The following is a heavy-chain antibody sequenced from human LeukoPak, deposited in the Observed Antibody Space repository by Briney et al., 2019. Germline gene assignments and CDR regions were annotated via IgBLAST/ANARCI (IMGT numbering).Heavy chain of an antibody. Sequence: PGGSLRLSCAASGFTFDDYAMHWVQKAPGKGLEWVSGIRWNSGSIGYADSVKGRFTISRDNAKNSLYLQMNSLRAEDTALYYCAKGSGRLQYAFDIWGQGTMVTVSS. D-gene: IGHD5-24*01. J-gene: IGHJ3*02. V-gene: IGHV3-9*01. CDR3: AKGSGRLQYAFDI. CDR2: IRWNSGSI. CDR1: GFTFDDYA.